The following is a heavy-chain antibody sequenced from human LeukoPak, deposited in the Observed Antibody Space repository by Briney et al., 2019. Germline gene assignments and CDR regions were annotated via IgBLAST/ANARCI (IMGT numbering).Heavy chain of an antibody. V-gene: IGHV3-15*01. CDR2: IYSKADGGTT. D-gene: IGHD3-22*01. Sequence: PGGSLRLSCAASGFIFSTYGMHWVRQAPGKGLEWVGRIYSKADGGTTEYPAPVKGRFTISRDDSKNTLYLQMNSLKTEDTAVYYCTTGSNRYDSSDFDYWGQGTLVTVSS. CDR3: TTGSNRYDSSDFDY. J-gene: IGHJ4*02. CDR1: GFIFSTYG.